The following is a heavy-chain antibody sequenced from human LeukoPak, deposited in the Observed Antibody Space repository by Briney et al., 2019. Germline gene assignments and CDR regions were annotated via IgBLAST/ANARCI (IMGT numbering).Heavy chain of an antibody. Sequence: GGSLRLSCAASGFTLSSYGMHWVRQAPGKGLEWVAFIRYDGSNKYYADSVKGRFTISRDNSKNTLYLQMNSLRAEDTAVYYCAKPFNTVVVPAAMKYWGQGTLVTVSS. D-gene: IGHD2-2*01. CDR3: AKPFNTVVVPAAMKY. CDR2: IRYDGSNK. V-gene: IGHV3-30*02. J-gene: IGHJ4*02. CDR1: GFTLSSYG.